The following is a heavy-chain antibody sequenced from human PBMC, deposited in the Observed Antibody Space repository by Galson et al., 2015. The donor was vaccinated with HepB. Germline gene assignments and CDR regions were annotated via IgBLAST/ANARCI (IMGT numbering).Heavy chain of an antibody. CDR3: ARIRCDSSGYFLWAGAFDI. J-gene: IGHJ3*02. V-gene: IGHV2-70*01. Sequence: PALVKPTQTLTLTCTFSGFSLSTSGMCVSWIRQPPGKALEWLALIDWDDDKYYSTSLKTRLTISKDTSKNQVVLTMTNMDPVDTATYYCARIRCDSSGYFLWAGAFDIWGQGTMVTVSS. CDR2: IDWDDDK. D-gene: IGHD3-22*01. CDR1: GFSLSTSGMC.